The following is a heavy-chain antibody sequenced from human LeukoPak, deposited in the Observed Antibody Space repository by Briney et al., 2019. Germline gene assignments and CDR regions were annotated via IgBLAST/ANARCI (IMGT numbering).Heavy chain of an antibody. D-gene: IGHD2-15*01. CDR3: ASAGGSCYGCVDY. V-gene: IGHV3-21*01. CDR2: ISSSSYI. CDR1: GFTFSSYS. J-gene: IGHJ4*02. Sequence: GGSLRLSCAASGFTFSSYSMNWVRQAPGKGLEWVSSISSSSYIYYADSVKGRFTISRDNAKNSLYLQMNSLRAEDTAVYYCASAGGSCYGCVDYWGQGTLVTVSS.